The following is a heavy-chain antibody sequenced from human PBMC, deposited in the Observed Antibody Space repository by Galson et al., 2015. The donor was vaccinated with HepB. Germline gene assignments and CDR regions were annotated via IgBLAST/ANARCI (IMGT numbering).Heavy chain of an antibody. CDR1: GFTFSSYA. Sequence: SLRLSCAASGFTFSSYAMSWVRQAPGKGLEWVSAISGSGGSTYYVDSVKGRFTISRDNSKNTLYLQMNSLRAEDTAVYYCAKDPFPMSQLGALDLFDYWGQGTLVNVSS. D-gene: IGHD6-13*01. CDR2: ISGSGGST. CDR3: AKDPFPMSQLGALDLFDY. J-gene: IGHJ4*02. V-gene: IGHV3-23*01.